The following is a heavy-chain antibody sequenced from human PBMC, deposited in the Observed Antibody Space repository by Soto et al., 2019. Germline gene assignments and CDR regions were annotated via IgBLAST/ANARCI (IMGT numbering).Heavy chain of an antibody. CDR3: ARGERDFDWLLPYYYYYGMDV. D-gene: IGHD3-9*01. CDR2: ISAYNGNT. Sequence: ASVKVSCKASGYTFTSYGISWVRQAPGQGLEWMGWISAYNGNTNYAQKPQGRVTMTTDTSTSTAYMELRSLRSDDTAVYYCARGERDFDWLLPYYYYYGMDVWGQGTTVTVSS. CDR1: GYTFTSYG. V-gene: IGHV1-18*01. J-gene: IGHJ6*02.